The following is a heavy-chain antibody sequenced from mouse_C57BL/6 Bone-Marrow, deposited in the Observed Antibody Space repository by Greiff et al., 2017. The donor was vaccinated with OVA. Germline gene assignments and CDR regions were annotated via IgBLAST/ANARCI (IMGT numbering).Heavy chain of an antibody. CDR3: DKRITTVVADYFDY. CDR2: IWGGGST. J-gene: IGHJ2*01. Sequence: VQLKESGPGLVAPSQSLSITCTVSGFSLTSYGVDWVRQPPGKGLEWLGVIWGGGSTNYNSALMSRLSISKDNSKRQVFLKMNSLQTDDTAMYDGDKRITTVVADYFDYWGQGTTLTVSS. CDR1: GFSLTSYG. V-gene: IGHV2-9*01. D-gene: IGHD1-1*01.